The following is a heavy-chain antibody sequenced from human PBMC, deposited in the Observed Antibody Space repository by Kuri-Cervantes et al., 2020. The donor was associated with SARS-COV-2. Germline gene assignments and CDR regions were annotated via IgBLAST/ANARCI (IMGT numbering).Heavy chain of an antibody. CDR2: VSSDGVNQ. Sequence: GESLKISCAASGFTFSRFGMHWVRQLPGKGLESVAVVSSDGVNQSYGESVKGRFTASRDNSNNMLYLQMSSLSADDTAVYYCAKTRLQYSGKYALDSWGQGTLVTVSS. J-gene: IGHJ4*02. CDR1: GFTFSRFG. D-gene: IGHD5-12*01. CDR3: AKTRLQYSGKYALDS. V-gene: IGHV3-30*18.